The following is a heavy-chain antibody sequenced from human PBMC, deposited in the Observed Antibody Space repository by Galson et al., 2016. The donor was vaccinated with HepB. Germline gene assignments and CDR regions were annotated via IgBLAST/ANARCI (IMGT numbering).Heavy chain of an antibody. J-gene: IGHJ5*01. V-gene: IGHV4-34*01. CDR2: INHSGAT. D-gene: IGHD6-13*01. CDR1: RASITDDY. Sequence: SETLSLTCAVSRASITDDYRGWIRQSPGKGLEWIGEINHSGATNYNLSLKSRVSLAVDTPKNHLPLRLSSLTAADTAVYYCVRAGRQQLMRGFFDFWGQGGLVTVSS. CDR3: VRAGRQQLMRGFFDF.